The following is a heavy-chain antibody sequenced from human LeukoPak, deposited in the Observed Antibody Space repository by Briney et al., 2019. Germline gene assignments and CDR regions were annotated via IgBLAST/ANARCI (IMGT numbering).Heavy chain of an antibody. D-gene: IGHD5-12*01. CDR3: AKGTRGYSGYDWPFDY. V-gene: IGHV3-23*01. Sequence: GGSLRLSCAASGFTFSSYAMSWVRQAPGKGLEWVSAISGSGGSTYYADSVKGRFTISRDNSKNTLYLQMNSLRAEDTAVYYCAKGTRGYSGYDWPFDYWGQGTLVTVSS. CDR2: ISGSGGST. J-gene: IGHJ4*02. CDR1: GFTFSSYA.